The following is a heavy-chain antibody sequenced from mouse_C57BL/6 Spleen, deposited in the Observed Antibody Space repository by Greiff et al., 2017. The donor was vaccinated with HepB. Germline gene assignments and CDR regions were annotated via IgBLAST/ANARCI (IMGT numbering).Heavy chain of an antibody. V-gene: IGHV5-6*01. CDR1: GFTFSSYG. J-gene: IGHJ2*01. CDR3: ARQGDYVDY. Sequence: EVHLVESGGDLVKPGGSLKLSCAASGFTFSSYGMSWVRQTPDKRLEWVATISSGGSYTYYPDSVKGRFTISRDNAKNTLYLQMSSLKSEDTAMYYCARQGDYVDYWGQGTTLTVSS. D-gene: IGHD2-4*01. CDR2: ISSGGSYT.